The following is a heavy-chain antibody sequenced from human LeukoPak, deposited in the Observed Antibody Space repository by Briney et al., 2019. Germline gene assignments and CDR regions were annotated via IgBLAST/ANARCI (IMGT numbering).Heavy chain of an antibody. CDR3: AKRGVVIRVILVGFHKEAYYFDS. CDR2: ISGSGGST. D-gene: IGHD3-22*01. J-gene: IGHJ4*02. Sequence: PGGSLRLSCAVSGITLSNYGMSWVRQAPGKGLEWVAGISGSGGSTNYADSVKGRFTISRDNAKNTLYLQMNSLRVEDTAVHFCAKRGVVIRVILVGFHKEAYYFDSWGQGALVTVSS. V-gene: IGHV3-23*01. CDR1: GITLSNYG.